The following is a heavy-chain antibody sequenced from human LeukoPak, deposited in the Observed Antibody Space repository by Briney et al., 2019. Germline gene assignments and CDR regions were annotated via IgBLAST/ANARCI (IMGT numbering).Heavy chain of an antibody. V-gene: IGHV1-69*01. CDR2: IIPIFGTA. D-gene: IGHD3-3*01. Sequence: SVKVSCKASGGTFSSYAISWVRQAPGQGLEWMGGIIPIFGTANYAQKFQGRVTITADESTSTAYMELSSLRSEDTAVYYCARSGPPRFLEWLSPSYYYYMDVWGKGTTVTVSS. CDR3: ARSGPPRFLEWLSPSYYYYMDV. CDR1: GGTFSSYA. J-gene: IGHJ6*03.